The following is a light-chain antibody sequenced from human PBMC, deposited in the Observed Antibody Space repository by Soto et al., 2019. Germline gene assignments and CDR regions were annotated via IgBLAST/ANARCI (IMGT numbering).Light chain of an antibody. V-gene: IGKV3-11*01. CDR1: QSVSNY. Sequence: EIVLPQSPATLSLSPGERATLSCRASQSVSNYLAWYQQKPGQAPRLLIYDASNRATDIPARFSGSGSGTDFTLTISRLEPEDFAVYYCQQHGTSPITFGQGTRLEIK. J-gene: IGKJ5*01. CDR2: DAS. CDR3: QQHGTSPIT.